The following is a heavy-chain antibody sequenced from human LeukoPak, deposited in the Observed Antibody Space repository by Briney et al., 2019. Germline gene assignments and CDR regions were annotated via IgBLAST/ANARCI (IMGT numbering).Heavy chain of an antibody. Sequence: GGSLRLSCSASGFTFGDYDMNWVRQAPGKGLEWVGLIRRKAHGGTTEYAASEKGRFTISRDDSKRIAYLQMNSLKTEDTAVYYCCRERYDSSGYTIDYWGQGTLVTVSS. D-gene: IGHD3-22*01. CDR1: GFTFGDYD. J-gene: IGHJ4*02. CDR2: IRRKAHGGTT. CDR3: CRERYDSSGYTIDY. V-gene: IGHV3-49*04.